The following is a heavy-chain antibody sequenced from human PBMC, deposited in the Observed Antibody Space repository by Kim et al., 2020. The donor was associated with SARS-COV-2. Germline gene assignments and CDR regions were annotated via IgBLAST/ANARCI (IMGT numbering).Heavy chain of an antibody. D-gene: IGHD6-13*01. CDR1: GYNFTTYW. V-gene: IGHV5-51*01. CDR2: IYPGDSDT. Sequence: GESLKISCEGSGYNFTTYWIGWVRQRPGKGLEWVGIIYPGDSDTRYSPSLEGQVTISADKSISTAFLQWSTLKASDTAMYYCARQKAAAVYDPFDIWGQGTMVTVSS. CDR3: ARQKAAAVYDPFDI. J-gene: IGHJ3*02.